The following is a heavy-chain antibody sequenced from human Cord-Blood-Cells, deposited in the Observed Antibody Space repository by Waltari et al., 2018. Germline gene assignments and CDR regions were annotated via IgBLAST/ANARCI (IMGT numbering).Heavy chain of an antibody. CDR1: GGSISSSSYY. D-gene: IGHD5-12*01. V-gene: IGHV4-39*01. Sequence: QLQLQESGPGLVKPSETLSLTCTVSGGSISSSSYYWGWIRQPPGTGLEWIGSIYYSGSTYYNPSLKSRVTISVDTSKNQFSLKLSSVTAADTAVYYCASSEYSGYDYWGQGTLVTVSS. CDR2: IYYSGST. J-gene: IGHJ4*02. CDR3: ASSEYSGYDY.